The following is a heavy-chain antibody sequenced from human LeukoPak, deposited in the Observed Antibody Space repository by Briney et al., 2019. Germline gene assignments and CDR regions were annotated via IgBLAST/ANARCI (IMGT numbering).Heavy chain of an antibody. V-gene: IGHV3-30*18. J-gene: IGHJ3*02. Sequence: PGGSLRLSYAGSGFTFSSYGMHWVRQAPGKGLEWVPVISYDGSNKYYADSVKGRFTISRDNSKNTLYLQMSSLRVEDTAVYYCAKAHCGGDCYDAFDIWGQGTMVTVSS. CDR1: GFTFSSYG. CDR3: AKAHCGGDCYDAFDI. D-gene: IGHD2-21*02. CDR2: ISYDGSNK.